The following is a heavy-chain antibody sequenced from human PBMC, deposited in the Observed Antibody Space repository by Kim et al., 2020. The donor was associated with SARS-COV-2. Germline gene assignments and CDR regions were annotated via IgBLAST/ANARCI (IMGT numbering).Heavy chain of an antibody. CDR3: ARRYYDFWTGYYTGSLWFDP. D-gene: IGHD3-3*01. J-gene: IGHJ5*02. Sequence: SETLSLTCTVSGGSISSSSYYWGWIRQPPGKGLEWIGCIYYSGSTYYNPPLKSRVTISVDTSKNQFSLRLSSVTAADTAVYYCARRYYDFWTGYYTGSLWFDPWGQGTLVTVSS. V-gene: IGHV4-39*01. CDR2: IYYSGST. CDR1: GGSISSSSYY.